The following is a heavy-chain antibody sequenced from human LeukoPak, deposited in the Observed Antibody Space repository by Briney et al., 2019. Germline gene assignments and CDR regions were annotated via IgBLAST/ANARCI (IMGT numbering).Heavy chain of an antibody. CDR1: GGSVTSTNW. CDR2: VHLDGRT. J-gene: IGHJ4*02. D-gene: IGHD3-3*01. Sequence: SETLSLTCGVSGGSVTSTNWWTWVRQPPGKGLEWIGEVHLDGRTNYNPPLKSRLTISVDLSENHISLKLTSVTAADTAVYYCAREGGFFRPLDYSGQGTLVPDSS. V-gene: IGHV4-4*02. CDR3: AREGGFFRPLDY.